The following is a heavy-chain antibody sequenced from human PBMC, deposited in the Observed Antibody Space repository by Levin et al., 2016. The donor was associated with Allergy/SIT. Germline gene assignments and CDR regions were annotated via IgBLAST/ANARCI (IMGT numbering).Heavy chain of an antibody. CDR3: AEGGGGVLPAASSPH. J-gene: IGHJ1*01. Sequence: GESLKISCAASGFTFSSYVMSWVRQAPGKGLEWVSGISGSGTSTFYADSVKGRFTISRDNSKSTSYLQMNSLRVEDTAVYYCAEGGGGVLPAASSPHWGQGTLVTVSS. CDR1: GFTFSSYV. CDR2: ISGSGTST. V-gene: IGHV3-23*01. D-gene: IGHD2-2*01.